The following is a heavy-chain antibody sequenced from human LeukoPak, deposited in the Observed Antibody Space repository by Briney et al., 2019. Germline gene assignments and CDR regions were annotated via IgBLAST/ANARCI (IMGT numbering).Heavy chain of an antibody. Sequence: ASVKVSCKASGYTFTGYYMHWVRQAPGQGLEWMGWINPNNGGTNYAQKFQGRVTMTRDTSISTAYMELSRLRSDDTAVYYCARDWGVTDIVVVVAATRPPDYWGQGTLVTVSS. V-gene: IGHV1-2*02. CDR1: GYTFTGYY. CDR3: ARDWGVTDIVVVVAATRPPDY. CDR2: INPNNGGT. J-gene: IGHJ4*02. D-gene: IGHD2-15*01.